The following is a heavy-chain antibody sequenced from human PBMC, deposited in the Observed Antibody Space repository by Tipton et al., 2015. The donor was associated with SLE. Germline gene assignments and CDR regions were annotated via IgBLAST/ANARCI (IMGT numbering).Heavy chain of an antibody. D-gene: IGHD3-3*01. Sequence: TLSLTCTVSGYSISSGYYWSWIRQPPGKGLEWIGYIYYSGSTNYNPSPKSRVTISVDTSKNQFSLKLSSVTAADTAVYYCARGGGIRFLEWDYYYMDVWGKGTTVTVSS. CDR1: GYSISSGYY. CDR2: IYYSGST. V-gene: IGHV4-61*01. CDR3: ARGGGIRFLEWDYYYMDV. J-gene: IGHJ6*03.